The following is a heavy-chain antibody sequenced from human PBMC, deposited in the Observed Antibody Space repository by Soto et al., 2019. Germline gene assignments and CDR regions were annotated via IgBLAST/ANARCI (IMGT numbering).Heavy chain of an antibody. CDR3: ASDSGGISQVLYVDW. CDR2: IPYDGNNE. Sequence: QVHLAESGGGVVQPGRSLRLSCAASGFTFSKYGMHWVRQAPGKGLEWLAVIPYDGNNENYADSVRGGFTISRDNSKNTLFLLMNCLKPEDTAVYYCASDSGGISQVLYVDWWGQGTLVTVSS. D-gene: IGHD2-15*01. J-gene: IGHJ4*02. V-gene: IGHV3-30*19. CDR1: GFTFSKYG.